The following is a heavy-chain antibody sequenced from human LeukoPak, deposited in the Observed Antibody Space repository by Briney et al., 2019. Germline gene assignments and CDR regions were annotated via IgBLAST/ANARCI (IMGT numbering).Heavy chain of an antibody. V-gene: IGHV3-23*01. CDR1: GFTFSSYA. CDR2: ISGSGGNT. D-gene: IGHD4-17*01. J-gene: IGHJ4*02. Sequence: GGSLRLSCAASGFTFSSYAMTWVRQAPGKGLEWVSAISGSGGNTYYADSVKGRFTISRDNSKNTLYLQMNSLRAEDTAVYYCAKDPTPYGDHPFDYWGQGTLVTASS. CDR3: AKDPTPYGDHPFDY.